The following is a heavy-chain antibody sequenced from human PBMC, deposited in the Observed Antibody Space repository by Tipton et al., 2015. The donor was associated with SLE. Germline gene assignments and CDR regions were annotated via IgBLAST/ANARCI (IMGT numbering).Heavy chain of an antibody. CDR3: ARASSGSYSDAFDI. V-gene: IGHV1-8*02. Sequence: QVQLVQSGAEVKKPGASVKVSCKASGYTFTSYDINWVRQATGQGLEWMGWMKPNSGNTGYAQKFQGRVTMTRNTSISTAYMELSSLRSEDTAVYYCARASSGSYSDAFDIWGQGTMVTVSS. CDR1: GYTFTSYD. CDR2: MKPNSGNT. J-gene: IGHJ3*02. D-gene: IGHD1-26*01.